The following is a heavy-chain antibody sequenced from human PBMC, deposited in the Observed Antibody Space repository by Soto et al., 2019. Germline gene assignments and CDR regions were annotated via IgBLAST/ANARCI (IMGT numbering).Heavy chain of an antibody. CDR2: IYHSGST. J-gene: IGHJ5*02. CDR3: ARVPSP. V-gene: IGHV4-30-2*01. Sequence: SETLSLTCAGSGGSISSGGYSWSWIRQPPGKGLEWIGYIYHSGSTYYNPSLKSRVTISVDRSKNQFSLKLSSMTAADTAVYYCARVPSPWGQGTLVTVSS. CDR1: GGSISSGGYS.